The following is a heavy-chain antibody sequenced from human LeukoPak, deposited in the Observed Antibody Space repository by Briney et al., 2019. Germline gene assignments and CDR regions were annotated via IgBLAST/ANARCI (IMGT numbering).Heavy chain of an antibody. CDR3: ASSPVDSSGWTRLQH. V-gene: IGHV4-59*01. CDR1: GGSISSYY. CDR2: IYYSGST. J-gene: IGHJ1*01. D-gene: IGHD6-19*01. Sequence: PSETLSLTCTVSGGSISSYYWSWIRQPPGEGLEWVGYIYYSGSTNYNPSLKSRVTISVDTSKNQFSLKLSSVTAADTAVYYCASSPVDSSGWTRLQHWGQGTLVTVSS.